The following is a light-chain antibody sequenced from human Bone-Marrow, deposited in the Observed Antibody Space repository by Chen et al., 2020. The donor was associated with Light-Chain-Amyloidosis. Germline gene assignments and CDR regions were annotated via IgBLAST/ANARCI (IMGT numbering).Light chain of an antibody. CDR2: GND. V-gene: IGLV1-40*01. CDR1: SSNIGAGYD. Sequence: QSVLTQPPSVSGAPGQRVTISCPGTSSNIGAGYDVHWYQQLPGTAPKLLIYGNDNRPSGVPDRVSASKSGTSASLAITGLQAEDEADYYCQSYDTTLSGSVFGGGTKLTVL. J-gene: IGLJ3*02. CDR3: QSYDTTLSGSV.